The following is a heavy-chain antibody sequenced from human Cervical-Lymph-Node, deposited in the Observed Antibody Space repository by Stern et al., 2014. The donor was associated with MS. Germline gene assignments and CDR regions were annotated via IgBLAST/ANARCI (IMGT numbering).Heavy chain of an antibody. V-gene: IGHV3-48*01. J-gene: IGHJ4*02. CDR1: GFIFRDYS. Sequence: EVQLVESGGGLVQPGGSLRLSCAASGFIFRDYSMNWVRQAPGKGLEWVSYISHSVYTPYYADSVKGRFTISRDNAKNSLYLQMNSLRAEDTAVYYCARVPLRSGTRGWGQGTLVTVSS. CDR3: ARVPLRSGTRG. D-gene: IGHD6-25*01. CDR2: ISHSVYTP.